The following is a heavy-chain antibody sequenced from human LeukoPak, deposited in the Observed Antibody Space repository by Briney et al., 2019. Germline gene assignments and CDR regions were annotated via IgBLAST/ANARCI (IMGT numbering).Heavy chain of an antibody. V-gene: IGHV4-30-2*01. CDR2: IYHSGST. CDR1: GGSISSGGYY. D-gene: IGHD2-21*01. Sequence: PSETLSLTCTVSGGSISSGGYYWSWIRQPPGKGLEWIGYIYHSGSTYNNPSLKSRVTISVDRSKNQFSLKLSSVTAADTAVYYCASCAGYYYMDVWGKGTTVTVSS. CDR3: ASCAGYYYMDV. J-gene: IGHJ6*03.